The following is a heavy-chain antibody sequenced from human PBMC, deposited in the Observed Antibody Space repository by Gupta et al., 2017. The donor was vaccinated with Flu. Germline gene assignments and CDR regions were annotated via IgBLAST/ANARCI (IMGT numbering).Heavy chain of an antibody. J-gene: IGHJ6*02. Sequence: EVQLVESGGGLVQPGGSLKLSCAASGFTFSGSAMHWVRQASGKGLEWVGRIRSKANSYATAYDASVKGRFTISRDDSKNTAYLQMNSLKTEDTAVYYCTRHPPPLGWGIAAADHYYYGMDVWGQGTTVTVSS. D-gene: IGHD6-13*01. CDR3: TRHPPPLGWGIAAADHYYYGMDV. V-gene: IGHV3-73*02. CDR2: IRSKANSYAT. CDR1: GFTFSGSA.